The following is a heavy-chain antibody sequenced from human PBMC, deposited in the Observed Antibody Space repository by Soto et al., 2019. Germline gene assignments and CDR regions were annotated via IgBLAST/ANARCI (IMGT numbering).Heavy chain of an antibody. CDR1: GDSISNYY. Sequence: QVQLQESGPGLVKPSETLSLTCTVSGDSISNYYWSWIRQPPGKGLEWIGYIYHSGSTKYNPSLKRPVTISVAPSKNQFSLRLGSVTAADSAVYYCARSGDYTNSYYYYMDVWGKGTTVTVSS. V-gene: IGHV4-59*08. J-gene: IGHJ6*03. CDR2: IYHSGST. D-gene: IGHD4-17*01. CDR3: ARSGDYTNSYYYYMDV.